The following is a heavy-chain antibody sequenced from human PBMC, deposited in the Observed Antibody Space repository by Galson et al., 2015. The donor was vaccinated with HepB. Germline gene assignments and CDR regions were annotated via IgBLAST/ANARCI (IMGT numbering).Heavy chain of an antibody. CDR2: IYYSGST. J-gene: IGHJ5*02. CDR1: GGSISSYY. Sequence: ETLSLTCTVSGGSISSYYWSWIRQPPGKGLEWIGYIYYSGSTNYNPSLKSRVAISVDTSKNQFSLKLSSVTAADTAVYYCARSEATYYDFWSNLFHPLGQGTLVTVS. V-gene: IGHV4-59*12. CDR3: ARSEATYYDFWSNLFHP. D-gene: IGHD3-3*01.